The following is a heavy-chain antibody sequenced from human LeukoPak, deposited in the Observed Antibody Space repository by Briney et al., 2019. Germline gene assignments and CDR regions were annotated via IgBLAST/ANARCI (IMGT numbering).Heavy chain of an antibody. CDR2: IDYSGHT. D-gene: IGHD3-16*01. CDR1: GASISISSRADYFF. V-gene: IGHV4-39*01. J-gene: IGHJ5*02. CDR3: ARPLYNSWDRFDP. Sequence: SETLSLTCTVSGASISISSRADYFFWGWIRQAPGKGLEWIGSIDYSGHTYYNPSLKTRATISVDTPKNQFSLSLRSVTAADTAVYYCARPLYNSWDRFDPWGQGTLITVS.